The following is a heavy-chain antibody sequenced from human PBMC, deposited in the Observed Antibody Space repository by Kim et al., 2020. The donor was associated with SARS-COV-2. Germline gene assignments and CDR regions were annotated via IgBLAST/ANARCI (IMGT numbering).Heavy chain of an antibody. J-gene: IGHJ3*02. Sequence: SETLSLTCAVYGGSFSGYYWSWIRQPPGKGLEWIGEINHSGSTNYNPSLKSRVTISVDTSKNQFSLKLSSVTAADTAVYYCARARGLRGAFDIWGQGTMVTVSS. CDR1: GGSFSGYY. V-gene: IGHV4-34*01. CDR2: INHSGST. D-gene: IGHD4-17*01. CDR3: ARARGLRGAFDI.